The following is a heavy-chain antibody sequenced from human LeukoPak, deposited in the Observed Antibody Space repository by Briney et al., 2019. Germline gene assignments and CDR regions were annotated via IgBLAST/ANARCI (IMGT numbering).Heavy chain of an antibody. J-gene: IGHJ6*03. CDR1: GWSFSGYY. D-gene: IGHD3-9*01. CDR2: INHSGST. Sequence: SETLSLTCAVYGWSFSGYYWSWIRQPPGKGLEWIGEINHSGSTNYNPSLKSRVTISVDTSKNQFSLKLSSVTAADTAVYYCARVTAYFDWLLYYYYMDVWGKGTTVTVSS. V-gene: IGHV4-34*01. CDR3: ARVTAYFDWLLYYYYMDV.